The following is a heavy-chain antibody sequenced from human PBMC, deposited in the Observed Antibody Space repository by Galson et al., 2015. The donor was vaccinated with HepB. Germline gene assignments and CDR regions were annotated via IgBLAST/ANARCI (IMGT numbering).Heavy chain of an antibody. CDR1: GFSLSTSGMC. CDR2: IDWDDDK. Sequence: PALVKPTQTLTLTCTFSGFSLSTSGMCVSWIRQPPGKALEWLALIDWDDDKYYSTSLKTRLTISKDTSKNQVVLTMTNMDPVDTATYYCARIRVLAAAESKGAFDIWGQGTMVTVSS. V-gene: IGHV2-70*01. CDR3: ARIRVLAAAESKGAFDI. J-gene: IGHJ3*02. D-gene: IGHD6-13*01.